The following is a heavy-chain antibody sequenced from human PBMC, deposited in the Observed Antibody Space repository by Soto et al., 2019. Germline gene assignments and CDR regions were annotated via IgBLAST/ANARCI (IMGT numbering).Heavy chain of an antibody. CDR2: IYYSEST. V-gene: IGHV4-39*01. D-gene: IGHD5-18*01. J-gene: IGHJ4*02. Sequence: PSXTRSLTGTVSGGSISSSSSYWAWIRQPPGKGLEWIGSIYYSESTYYNPSLKSRVTISVDTSKNQFSLKLSSVTAADTAVYYCARQGASRIQLKGYFDYWGQGTLVTVSS. CDR3: ARQGASRIQLKGYFDY. CDR1: GGSISSSSSY.